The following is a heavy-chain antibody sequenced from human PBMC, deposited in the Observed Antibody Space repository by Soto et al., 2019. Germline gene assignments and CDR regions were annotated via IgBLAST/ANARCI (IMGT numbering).Heavy chain of an antibody. J-gene: IGHJ6*02. CDR2: ISYDGSNK. Sequence: PGGSLRLSCAASGFTFSSYAVHWVRQAPGKGLEWVAVISYDGSNKYYADSVKGRFTISRDNSKNTLYLQMNSLRAEDTAVYYCARDRLRYNWNDFPYYYYGMDVWGQGTTVTVPS. CDR1: GFTFSSYA. V-gene: IGHV3-30-3*01. D-gene: IGHD1-1*01. CDR3: ARDRLRYNWNDFPYYYYGMDV.